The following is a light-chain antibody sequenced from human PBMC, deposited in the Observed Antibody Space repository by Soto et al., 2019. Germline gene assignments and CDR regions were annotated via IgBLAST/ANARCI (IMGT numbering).Light chain of an antibody. Sequence: QSALTQPASVSGSPGQSITISCTGTSSDVGSYNLVSWYQHHPGKAPKLMFYEVSKRPSGVSNRFSGSKSGNTASLTISGLQAEDEADYYCCSYAGSSTLVFGTGTKLTVL. CDR1: SSDVGSYNL. CDR2: EVS. CDR3: CSYAGSSTLV. V-gene: IGLV2-23*02. J-gene: IGLJ1*01.